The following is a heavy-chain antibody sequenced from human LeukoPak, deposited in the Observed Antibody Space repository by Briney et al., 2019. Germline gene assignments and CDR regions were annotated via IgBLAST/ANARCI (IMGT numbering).Heavy chain of an antibody. CDR3: ARADYYYDSSGGFDY. D-gene: IGHD3-22*01. Sequence: PGGSLRLSCAASGFTFSSFWMYWVRQAPGKGLVWVSRINSDGSSTNYADSVKGRFTISRDNAKNTLYLQMNSLRAEDTAVYYCARADYYYDSSGGFDYWGQGTLVTVSS. J-gene: IGHJ4*02. CDR2: INSDGSST. CDR1: GFTFSSFW. V-gene: IGHV3-74*01.